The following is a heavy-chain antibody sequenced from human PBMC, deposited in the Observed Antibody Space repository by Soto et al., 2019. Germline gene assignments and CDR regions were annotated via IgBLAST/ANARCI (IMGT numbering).Heavy chain of an antibody. Sequence: QVQLQESGPGLVKPSQTLSLTCTVSGGSISSGGYYWSGIRQHPGKGLEWIGYIYYSGSTYYNPSRKSRVTISVDTSKNQFSRKLSSVTAADTAVYYCARGGDRGGFDYWGQGTLVTVSS. CDR1: GGSISSGGYY. CDR2: IYYSGST. J-gene: IGHJ4*02. V-gene: IGHV4-31*03. CDR3: ARGGDRGGFDY. D-gene: IGHD3-10*01.